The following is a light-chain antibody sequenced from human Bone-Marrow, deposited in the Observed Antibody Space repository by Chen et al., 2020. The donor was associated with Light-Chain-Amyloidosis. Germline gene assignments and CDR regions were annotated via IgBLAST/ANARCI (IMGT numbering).Light chain of an antibody. V-gene: IGLV3-21*02. CDR2: DDS. CDR1: NIGSTS. CDR3: QVCDRSSDRPV. J-gene: IGLJ3*02. Sequence: SYVLTQPSSVSVAPGQTATIACGGNNIGSTSVHWYQQTPGQAPLLVVYDDSDRPSGIPERLSGAKSGNSATLTISGVEAGDDADYYCQVCDRSSDRPVFGGGTKLTGL.